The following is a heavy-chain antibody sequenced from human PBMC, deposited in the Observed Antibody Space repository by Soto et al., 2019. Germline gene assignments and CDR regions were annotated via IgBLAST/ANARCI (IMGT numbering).Heavy chain of an antibody. J-gene: IGHJ4*02. CDR3: ARARTGTKTFTEI. V-gene: IGHV4-59*01. CDR1: GGSISSYC. CDR2: IYYSGST. Sequence: SATLSLTSTVYGGSISSYCWSWIRQPPGKGLEWIGYIYYSGSTNYNPSLKSRVTISVDTSKNQFSLKLSSVTAADTAVYYCARARTGTKTFTEIWGQGTLVTVSS. D-gene: IGHD1-1*01.